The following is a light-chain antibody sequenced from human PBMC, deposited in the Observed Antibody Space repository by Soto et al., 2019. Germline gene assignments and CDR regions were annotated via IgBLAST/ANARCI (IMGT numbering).Light chain of an antibody. CDR1: QSVSSK. CDR3: LQYKPWPYI. J-gene: IGKJ2*01. CDR2: GAS. Sequence: EIVMTQSPATLSVSPGERATLSCRASQSVSSKLVWYQQKPGQAPRLLLYGASTRAPGIPVRFSGSGAGTEFTLNINSLQSEDFAVYYCLQYKPWPYIFGQGTKLQIK. V-gene: IGKV3-15*01.